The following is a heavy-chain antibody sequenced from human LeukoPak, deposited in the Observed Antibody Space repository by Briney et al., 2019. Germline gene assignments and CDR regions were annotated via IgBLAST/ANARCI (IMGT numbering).Heavy chain of an antibody. CDR3: ARGPEIRGVFFEY. D-gene: IGHD5-24*01. Sequence: GASVKVSCKASGGSFSRYGFSWVRQAPGQGLEWMGKIIPIYHTANYAQKFQGRVTITTDESTNTVSMELSRLTSEDTAVYYRARGPEIRGVFFEYWGQGTLVTVSS. J-gene: IGHJ4*01. CDR2: IIPIYHTA. V-gene: IGHV1-69*05. CDR1: GGSFSRYG.